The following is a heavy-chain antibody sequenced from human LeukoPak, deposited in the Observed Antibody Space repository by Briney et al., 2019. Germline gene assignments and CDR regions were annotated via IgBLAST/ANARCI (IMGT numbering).Heavy chain of an antibody. CDR3: ARGKFGHSALQP. V-gene: IGHV4-59*12. CDR1: GGSISSYY. CDR2: IYYSGST. D-gene: IGHD3-10*01. J-gene: IGHJ5*02. Sequence: SETLSLTCTVSGGSISSYYWSWIRQPPGKGLEWIGYIYYSGSTYYNPSLKSRVTISVDTSKNQFSLKLSPVTAADTAVYYCARGKFGHSALQPWGQGTLVTVSS.